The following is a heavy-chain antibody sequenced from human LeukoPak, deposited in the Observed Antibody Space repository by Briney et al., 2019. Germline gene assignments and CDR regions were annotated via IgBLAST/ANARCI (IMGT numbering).Heavy chain of an antibody. J-gene: IGHJ4*02. CDR3: AKDLIAAGGPFDY. CDR2: ISGGGGSI. D-gene: IGHD6-13*01. Sequence: GGSLRLSCAASGFTFSNYAMTWVRQAPGKGLEWVSTISGGGGSIYYADSVKGRFTISRDNSKHTLCLQMNSLRGEDTAIYYCAKDLIAAGGPFDYWGQGTLVTVSS. CDR1: GFTFSNYA. V-gene: IGHV3-23*01.